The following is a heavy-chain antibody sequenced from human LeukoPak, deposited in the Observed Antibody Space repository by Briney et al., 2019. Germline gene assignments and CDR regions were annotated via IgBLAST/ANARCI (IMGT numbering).Heavy chain of an antibody. CDR1: GGSLSNSSYY. Sequence: PSGTLSLTCTVSGGSLSNSSYYWVWIRQPPGKGLEWIGSIYYSGKTYYNSSLNSRVTISVDTSKKQFSLKLSSVTAADTAVYYCARLHPPASLLWSSPINDYWGQGTLVTVSS. D-gene: IGHD3-10*01. J-gene: IGHJ4*02. CDR2: IYYSGKT. CDR3: ARLHPPASLLWSSPINDY. V-gene: IGHV4-39*01.